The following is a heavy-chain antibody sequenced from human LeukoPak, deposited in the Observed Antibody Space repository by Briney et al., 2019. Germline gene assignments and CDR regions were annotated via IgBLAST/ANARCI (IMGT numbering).Heavy chain of an antibody. CDR3: AKFLPTHIVVANYYFDY. J-gene: IGHJ4*02. CDR2: ISGSGGST. V-gene: IGHV3-23*01. D-gene: IGHD2-21*01. CDR1: GFTFSSYA. Sequence: GGSLRLSCAASGFTFSSYAMSWVRQAPGKGLEWVSAISGSGGSTYYADSVKGRFTISRDNSKNTLYLQMNSLRAVDAAVYYCAKFLPTHIVVANYYFDYWGQGTLVTVSS.